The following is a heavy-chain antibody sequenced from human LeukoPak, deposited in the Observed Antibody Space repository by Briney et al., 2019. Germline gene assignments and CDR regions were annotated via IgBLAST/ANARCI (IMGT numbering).Heavy chain of an antibody. D-gene: IGHD3-10*01. Sequence: SETLSLTCTVSGGSITTYFWSWIRQPPGKGLECIGYIYYTGNTNYSPPLRNRVTISVDTSKTQFSLKLNSVTAADTALYFCAGARGGAYGFAFDSWGQGTLVTVSS. CDR3: AGARGGAYGFAFDS. J-gene: IGHJ4*02. CDR1: GGSITTYF. V-gene: IGHV4-59*01. CDR2: IYYTGNT.